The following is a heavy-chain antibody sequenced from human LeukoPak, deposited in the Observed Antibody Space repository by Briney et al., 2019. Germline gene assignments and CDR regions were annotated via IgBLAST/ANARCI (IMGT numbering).Heavy chain of an antibody. CDR1: GFTFSSYA. CDR2: ISGSGGST. D-gene: IGHD3-3*01. J-gene: IGHJ4*02. Sequence: GGSLRLSCAASGFTFSSYAMSWVRQAPGKGLEWVSAISGSGGSTYYADSVKGRFAISRDNSKNTLYLQMNSLRAEDTAVYYCAKARDYDFWSGYSSYFDYWGQGTLVTVSS. CDR3: AKARDYDFWSGYSSYFDY. V-gene: IGHV3-23*01.